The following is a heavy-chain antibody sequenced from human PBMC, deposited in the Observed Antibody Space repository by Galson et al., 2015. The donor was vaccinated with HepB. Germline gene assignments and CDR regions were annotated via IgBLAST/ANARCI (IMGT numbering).Heavy chain of an antibody. CDR3: ARPLYCSGGSCYTVDY. V-gene: IGHV3-11*06. Sequence: SLRLSCAASGFTFSDYYMSWIRQAPGKGLEWVPYISSSSSYTNYADSVKGRFTIPRDNAKNSLYLQMNSLRAEDTAVYYCARPLYCSGGSCYTVDYWGQGTLVTVSS. D-gene: IGHD2-15*01. J-gene: IGHJ4*02. CDR2: ISSSSSYT. CDR1: GFTFSDYY.